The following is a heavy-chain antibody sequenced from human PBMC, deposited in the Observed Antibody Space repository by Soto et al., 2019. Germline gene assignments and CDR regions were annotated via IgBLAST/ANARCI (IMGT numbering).Heavy chain of an antibody. Sequence: ASVKVSCKASGYTFTSDYMHWVRQAPGQGLEWMGIINPSGGSTGYAQKFQGRVTMTADKSTSTVYMELSSLRSEDTAVYYCVRVVAIPGYPDNWGQGTLVTVSS. CDR1: GYTFTSDY. V-gene: IGHV1-46*01. CDR3: VRVVAIPGYPDN. J-gene: IGHJ4*02. D-gene: IGHD5-12*01. CDR2: INPSGGST.